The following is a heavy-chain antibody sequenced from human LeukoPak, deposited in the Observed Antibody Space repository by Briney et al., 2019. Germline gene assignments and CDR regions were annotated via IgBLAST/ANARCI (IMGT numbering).Heavy chain of an antibody. D-gene: IGHD3-10*01. CDR3: AKSKGRYYGSGSSLDY. CDR1: GFTFSSYA. CDR2: ISYDGSNK. V-gene: IGHV3-30-3*02. J-gene: IGHJ4*02. Sequence: GGSLRLSCAASGFTFSSYAMHWVRQAPGKGLEWVAVISYDGSNKYYADSVKGRFTISRGNSKNTLYLQMNSLRAEDTAVYYCAKSKGRYYGSGSSLDYWGQGTLVTVSS.